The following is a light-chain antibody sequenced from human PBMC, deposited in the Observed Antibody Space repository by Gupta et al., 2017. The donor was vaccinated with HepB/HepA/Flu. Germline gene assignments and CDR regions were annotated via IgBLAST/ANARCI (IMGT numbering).Light chain of an antibody. CDR2: DAS. J-gene: IGKJ2*01. CDR1: QSISSH. V-gene: IGKV1-39*01. Sequence: DIQMTQSPSSLSASVADRVTITCRASQSISSHLNWYQQTPGKAPKVLIYDASTLQSGVPSRFSGGGSATDFTLTISRLHPEDFASYYCQHNDNSPHTFGLGTKLEIK. CDR3: QHNDNSPHT.